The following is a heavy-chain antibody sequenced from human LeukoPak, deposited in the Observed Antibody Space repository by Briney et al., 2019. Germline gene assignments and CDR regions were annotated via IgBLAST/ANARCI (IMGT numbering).Heavy chain of an antibody. J-gene: IGHJ4*02. Sequence: PGGSLRLSCAASGFTFSNYWVHWVRQAPGKGLVWVSRINTDGSRTTYADSVRGRFTISRDNAKNTLYLQMNTLRAEDTAVYYCARSAVMVDYWGQGTLVTVSS. CDR1: GFTFSNYW. CDR2: INTDGSRT. CDR3: ARSAVMVDY. V-gene: IGHV3-74*01.